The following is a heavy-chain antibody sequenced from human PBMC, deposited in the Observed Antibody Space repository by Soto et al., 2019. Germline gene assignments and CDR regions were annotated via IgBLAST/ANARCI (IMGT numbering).Heavy chain of an antibody. V-gene: IGHV3-33*01. CDR2: IWYDGSKK. Sequence: GGSLRLSCAASGFSFSGYGMHWVRQAPGKGLEWVAVIWYDGSKKYYADSVKGRFTISRDISKSTLYLETNNLRVEDTAVYYCARDFCISGQYCFDYWGQGT. CDR3: ARDFCISGQYCFDY. D-gene: IGHD1-20*01. J-gene: IGHJ4*02. CDR1: GFSFSGYG.